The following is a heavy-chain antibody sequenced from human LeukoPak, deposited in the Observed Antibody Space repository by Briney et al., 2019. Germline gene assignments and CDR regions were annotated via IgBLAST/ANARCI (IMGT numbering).Heavy chain of an antibody. Sequence: GGSLRLSCAASGFTFSSYSMNWVRQAPGKGLEWVSSISSSSSYIYYADSVKGRFTISRDNAKNSLYLQMNSLRAEDTAVYYCARDRDCSSTSCYGDYWGQGTLVTVSS. D-gene: IGHD2-2*01. V-gene: IGHV3-21*01. J-gene: IGHJ4*02. CDR3: ARDRDCSSTSCYGDY. CDR1: GFTFSSYS. CDR2: ISSSSSYI.